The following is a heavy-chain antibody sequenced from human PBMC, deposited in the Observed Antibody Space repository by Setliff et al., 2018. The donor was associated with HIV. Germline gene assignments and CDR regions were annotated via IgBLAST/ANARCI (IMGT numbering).Heavy chain of an antibody. CDR1: GYSFTSYW. V-gene: IGHV5-51*01. CDR2: IYPGDSDT. CDR3: ARHTIDISLLVVQDPGPFDL. D-gene: IGHD3-10*01. J-gene: IGHJ3*01. Sequence: PGESLKISCKGSGYSFTSYWIAWVRQMPGKGLEWMGIIYPGDSDTRYSPSFQGHVTISADKSISTAYLQWSALRASDTAMYFCARHTIDISLLVVQDPGPFDLWGRGTMVTVSS.